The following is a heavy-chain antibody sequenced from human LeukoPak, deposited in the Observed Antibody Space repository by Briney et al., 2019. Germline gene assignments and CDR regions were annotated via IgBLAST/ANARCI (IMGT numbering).Heavy chain of an antibody. D-gene: IGHD3-22*01. V-gene: IGHV1-69*06. CDR3: ARADPYDSSGYYSYYFDY. J-gene: IGHJ4*02. Sequence: SVKVSCKASGYTFTSYAMNWVRQAPGQGLEWMGGIIPIFGTANYAQKFQGRVTITADKSTSTAYMELSSLRSEDTAVYYCARADPYDSSGYYSYYFDYWGQGTLVTVSS. CDR2: IIPIFGTA. CDR1: GYTFTSYA.